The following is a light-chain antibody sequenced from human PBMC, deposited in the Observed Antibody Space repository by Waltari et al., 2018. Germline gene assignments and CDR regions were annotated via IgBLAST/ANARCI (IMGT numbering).Light chain of an antibody. CDR3: QQYNNWPYT. Sequence: EVVMTRSPATLSVSPGERATLSCRASQTINNNLAWYQQKPGQAPRLLIYTRATGVPARFSGGESGTAFTLTISSLQSEDFVVYFCQQYNNWPYTFGQGTKLEIK. CDR1: QTINNN. J-gene: IGKJ2*01. V-gene: IGKV3-15*01.